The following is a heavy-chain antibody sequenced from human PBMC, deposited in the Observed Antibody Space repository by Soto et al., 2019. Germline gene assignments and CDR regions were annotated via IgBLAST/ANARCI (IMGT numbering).Heavy chain of an antibody. V-gene: IGHV4-31*03. CDR1: GGSISSGGYY. Sequence: QVQLQESGPGLVKPSQTLSLTCTVSGGSISSGGYYWSWIRQHPGKGLEWIRYIYYSGTTYYNPSLKSRVTISVDTPKNQFSLKLSSVTAAATAVYYCARVGGINWFDPWGQGTLVTVSS. J-gene: IGHJ5*02. D-gene: IGHD3-16*01. CDR3: ARVGGINWFDP. CDR2: IYYSGTT.